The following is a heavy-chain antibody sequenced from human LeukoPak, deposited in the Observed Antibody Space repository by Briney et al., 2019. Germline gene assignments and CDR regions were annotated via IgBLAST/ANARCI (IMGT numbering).Heavy chain of an antibody. Sequence: EASVKVSCKASGGTFSSYAISWVRQAPGQGLEWMGGIIPIFGTANYAQKFQGRVTITADESTSTAYMELSSLRSEDTAVYYCARALGEQQLVLDYWGQGTLVTVSS. CDR1: GGTFSSYA. CDR3: ARALGEQQLVLDY. D-gene: IGHD6-13*01. V-gene: IGHV1-69*01. CDR2: IIPIFGTA. J-gene: IGHJ4*02.